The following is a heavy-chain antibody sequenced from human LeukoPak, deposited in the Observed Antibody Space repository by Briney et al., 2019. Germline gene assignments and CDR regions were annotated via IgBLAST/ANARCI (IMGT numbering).Heavy chain of an antibody. CDR3: ARTGYDSSGNWFDP. CDR2: IYYNGNS. Sequence: SETLSLTCTVSGGSINTYYWSWIRQPPGKGLEWIAYIYYNGNSNYNPSLKSRVTISVDTSKNQFSLKLSSVTAADTAVYYCARTGYDSSGNWFDPWGQGTLVIVSS. CDR1: GGSINTYY. D-gene: IGHD3-22*01. V-gene: IGHV4-59*01. J-gene: IGHJ5*02.